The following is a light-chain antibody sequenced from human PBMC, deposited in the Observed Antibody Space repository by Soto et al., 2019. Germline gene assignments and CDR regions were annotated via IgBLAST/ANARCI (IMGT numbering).Light chain of an antibody. CDR3: QSYDRSLRGYV. Sequence: QSVVTQPPSVSGAPGQRVTISCTGTSSNIGAGYDVHWYQHLPGTAPKLLIYGNTIRPSGVPDRFSGSKSGTSASLAITGRQAEDEADYYCQSYDRSLRGYVFGTGTKVTVL. CDR1: SSNIGAGYD. CDR2: GNT. J-gene: IGLJ1*01. V-gene: IGLV1-40*01.